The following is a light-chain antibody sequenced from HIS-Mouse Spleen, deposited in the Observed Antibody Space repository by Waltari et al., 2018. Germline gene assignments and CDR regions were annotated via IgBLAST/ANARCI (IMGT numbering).Light chain of an antibody. CDR3: CSYAGSSTWV. Sequence: QSALTQPASVSGSPGQSITISRTGTSSDVGRYNLLSWYQQHPGKAPKPLIYEGSKRPSGVSNRFSGSKSGNTASLTISGLQAEDEADYYCCSYAGSSTWVFGGGTKLTVL. CDR2: EGS. J-gene: IGLJ3*02. CDR1: SSDVGRYNL. V-gene: IGLV2-23*01.